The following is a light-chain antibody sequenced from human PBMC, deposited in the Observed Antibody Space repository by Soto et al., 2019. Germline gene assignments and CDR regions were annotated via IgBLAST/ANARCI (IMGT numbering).Light chain of an antibody. CDR2: KAS. V-gene: IGKV1-5*03. CDR3: QQSETCTLT. Sequence: DIQMTQSPSSLFGSVGDRVTITCRASQTISSWLAWYQQTPGKAPKLLIYKASTLKSGVPSRFSGSGAGTEFTRTISSLQPDDVATYYCQQSETCTLTFGQGTRLEIK. CDR1: QTISSW. J-gene: IGKJ5*01.